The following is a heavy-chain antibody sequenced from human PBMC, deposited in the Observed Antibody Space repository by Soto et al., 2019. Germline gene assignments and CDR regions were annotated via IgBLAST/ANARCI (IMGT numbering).Heavy chain of an antibody. V-gene: IGHV3-23*01. CDR1: GFTFSSYA. D-gene: IGHD3-22*01. Sequence: GGSLRLSCAASGFTFSSYAMSWVRQAPGKGLEWVSVISGSGGSTYYADSVKGRFTISRDNSKNTLYLQMNGLRAEDTAVYYCAKKNYYDSSGYYEEVAYYYYGMDVWGQGTTVTVSS. J-gene: IGHJ6*02. CDR3: AKKNYYDSSGYYEEVAYYYYGMDV. CDR2: ISGSGGST.